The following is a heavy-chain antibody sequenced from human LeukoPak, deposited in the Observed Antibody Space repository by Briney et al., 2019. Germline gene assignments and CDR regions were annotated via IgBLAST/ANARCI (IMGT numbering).Heavy chain of an antibody. CDR1: GIRFVDYA. CDR2: IRSKAYGGKI. CDR3: TRGRSYFEY. Sequence: GGSLRLSCTTSGIRFVDYAMTWVRPAPGKGREWVGCIRSKAYGGKIEYAASVEGRFTIPRDDSKSIAYLQMNSLKTEDTAVYYCTRGRSYFEYWGQGTLVTVSS. V-gene: IGHV3-49*04. J-gene: IGHJ4*02.